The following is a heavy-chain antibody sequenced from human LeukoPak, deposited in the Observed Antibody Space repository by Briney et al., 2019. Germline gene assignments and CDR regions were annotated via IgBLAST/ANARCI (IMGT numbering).Heavy chain of an antibody. CDR3: ARLNSSSSGLFDS. Sequence: SGPTLVNPTQTLTLTCTFSGFSLNTSGMCVVWIRQPPGKALEWLARIDWDDAKYYSTSLKTRLIISKDTSKNQVVLTMTNMDPVDTATYYCARLNSSSSGLFDSWGQGTLVTVSS. V-gene: IGHV2-70*11. CDR1: GFSLNTSGMC. J-gene: IGHJ4*02. D-gene: IGHD6-6*01. CDR2: IDWDDAK.